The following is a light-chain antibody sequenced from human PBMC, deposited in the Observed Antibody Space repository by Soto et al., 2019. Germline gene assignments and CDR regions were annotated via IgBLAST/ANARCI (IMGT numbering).Light chain of an antibody. Sequence: ENVLTQSPGTLSLSPRERATLSCRASQSVTNNFFAWYQQKPGQAPRLLIYGISSRATGIPDRFSGSGSGTDFTLTISRLEPEDFVVYYCQQYITVPHTFGQGTKLEVK. CDR2: GIS. V-gene: IGKV3-20*01. CDR1: QSVTNNF. J-gene: IGKJ2*01. CDR3: QQYITVPHT.